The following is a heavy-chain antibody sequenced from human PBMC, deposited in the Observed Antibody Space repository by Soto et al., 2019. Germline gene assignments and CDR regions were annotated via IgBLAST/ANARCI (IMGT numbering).Heavy chain of an antibody. J-gene: IGHJ6*03. CDR3: ARDHYYYYMDV. CDR2: INSDGSST. V-gene: IGHV3-74*01. Sequence: PGGSLRLSCASSGFTFSSYWMHWVRQAPGKGLVWVSRINSDGSSTSYADSVKGRFTISRDNAKNTLYLQMNSLRAEDTAVYYCARDHYYYYMDVWGQGTTVTVSS. CDR1: GFTFSSYW.